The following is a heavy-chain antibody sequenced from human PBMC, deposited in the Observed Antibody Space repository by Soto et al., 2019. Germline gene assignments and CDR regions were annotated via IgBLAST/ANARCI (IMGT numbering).Heavy chain of an antibody. J-gene: IGHJ5*02. D-gene: IGHD3-3*01. CDR2: INHSGST. CDR3: ARGDYDFWSRYSIHWFDP. V-gene: IGHV4-34*01. Sequence: PSETLSLTCAVYGGSFSGYYWSWIRQPPGKGLEWIGEINHSGSTNYNPSLKSRVTISVDTSKNQFSLKLSSVTAADTAVYYCARGDYDFWSRYSIHWFDPWGQATLVTVSS. CDR1: GGSFSGYY.